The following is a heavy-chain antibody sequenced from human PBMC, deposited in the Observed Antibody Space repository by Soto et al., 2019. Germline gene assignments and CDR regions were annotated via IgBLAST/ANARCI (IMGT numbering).Heavy chain of an antibody. D-gene: IGHD5-12*01. J-gene: IGHJ6*03. Sequence: SETLSLTCTVSGGSISSSSYYWGWIRQPPGKGLEWIGSIYYSGSTYYNPSLKSRVTISVDTSKNQFSLKLSSVTAADTAVYYCARRGYSGQRRYYYYYMDVWGKGTTVTVSS. V-gene: IGHV4-39*01. CDR2: IYYSGST. CDR3: ARRGYSGQRRYYYYYMDV. CDR1: GGSISSSSYY.